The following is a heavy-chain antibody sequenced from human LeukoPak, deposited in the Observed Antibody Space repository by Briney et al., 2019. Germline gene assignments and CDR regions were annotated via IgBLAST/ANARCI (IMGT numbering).Heavy chain of an antibody. J-gene: IGHJ6*03. CDR1: GFTFSSYG. Sequence: PGGSLRLSCAASGFTFSSYGMHWVRQAPGKGLEWVAFIRYDGSNKYYADSVKGRFTISRDNSKNTLYLQMNSLRAEDTAVYYCAEWVTDYYNYYMDVWGKGTTVTVSS. D-gene: IGHD2-21*02. V-gene: IGHV3-30*02. CDR2: IRYDGSNK. CDR3: AEWVTDYYNYYMDV.